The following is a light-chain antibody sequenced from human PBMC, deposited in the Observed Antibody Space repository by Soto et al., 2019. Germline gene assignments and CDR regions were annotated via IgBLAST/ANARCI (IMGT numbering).Light chain of an antibody. CDR3: QQRSNWPPWT. CDR1: QSFSSY. Sequence: EIVLTQSPATLSLSPGERATLSGGASQSFSSYLAWYQQKPGQAPRLLIYDASNRATGIPARFSGSGSGTDFTLTISSLEPEDFAVYYCQQRSNWPPWTFGQGTKVEIK. CDR2: DAS. V-gene: IGKV3-11*01. J-gene: IGKJ1*01.